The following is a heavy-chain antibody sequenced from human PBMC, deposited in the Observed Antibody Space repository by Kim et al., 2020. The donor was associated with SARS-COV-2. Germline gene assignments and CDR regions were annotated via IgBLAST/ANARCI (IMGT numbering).Heavy chain of an antibody. V-gene: IGHV3-21*06. D-gene: IGHD2-2*01. Sequence: GGSLRLSCAASGFTFSSYSMNWVRQAPGKGPEWVSSLTCDTSDIYYADSVKGRFTISRDNAKNSLYLQMNSLRVEDTAVYYCARGGHCCSKSCHGFEYGGQGTLVTVSS. CDR1: GFTFSSYS. CDR3: ARGGHCCSKSCHGFEY. J-gene: IGHJ4*02. CDR2: LTCDTSDI.